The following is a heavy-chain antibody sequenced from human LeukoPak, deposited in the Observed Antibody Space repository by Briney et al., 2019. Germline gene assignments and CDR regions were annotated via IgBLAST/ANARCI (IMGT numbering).Heavy chain of an antibody. CDR1: GFTVSSNY. V-gene: IGHV3-66*02. Sequence: GGSLRLSCAASGFTVSSNYMSWVRQAPGKGLEWVSVIYSGGSTYYADSVKGRFTISRDNSKNTLYLQMNSLRAEDMAVYYCARDGQDTAIDYWGQGTLVTVSS. J-gene: IGHJ4*02. CDR2: IYSGGST. CDR3: ARDGQDTAIDY. D-gene: IGHD5-18*01.